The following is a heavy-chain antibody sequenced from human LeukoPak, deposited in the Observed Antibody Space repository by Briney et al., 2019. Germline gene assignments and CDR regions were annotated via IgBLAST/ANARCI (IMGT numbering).Heavy chain of an antibody. CDR2: IKQDGSEK. J-gene: IGHJ4*02. CDR1: GSTFSSYW. CDR3: ASRSSVAGTGPG. D-gene: IGHD6-13*01. V-gene: IGHV3-7*01. Sequence: LTGGSLRLSCAASGSTFSSYWMSWVRQAPGKGLEWVANIKQDGSEKYYVDSVKGRFTISRDNAKNSLYLQMNSLRAEDTAVYYCASRSSVAGTGPGWGQGTLVTVSS.